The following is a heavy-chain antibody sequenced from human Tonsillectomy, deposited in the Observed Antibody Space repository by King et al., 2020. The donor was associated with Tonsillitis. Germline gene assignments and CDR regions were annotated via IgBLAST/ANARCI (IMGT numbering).Heavy chain of an antibody. D-gene: IGHD6-19*01. J-gene: IGHJ6*02. CDR1: GGSVSSGSYY. CDR2: MYNSGGT. V-gene: IGHV4-61*01. CDR3: ARVNIEGLVTGMDV. Sequence: VQLQESGPGLVKPSETLSLTCTVSGGSVSSGSYYWNWIRQPPGKGLEWIGCMYNSGGTNYNPSLKSRVTILVDTSKNQFSMKLSSVTAADTAVYYCARVNIEGLVTGMDVWGQGTTVTVSS.